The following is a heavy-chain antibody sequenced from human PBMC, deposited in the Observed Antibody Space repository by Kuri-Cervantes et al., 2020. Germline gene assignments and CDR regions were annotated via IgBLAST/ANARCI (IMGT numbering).Heavy chain of an antibody. CDR2: IRYDGSNK. D-gene: IGHD6-19*01. J-gene: IGHJ4*02. CDR1: GFTFSSYG. V-gene: IGHV3-30*02. Sequence: GGSLRLSCAASGFTFSSYGMHWVRQAPGKGLEWVAFIRYDGSNKYYADSVKGRFTISRDNSKNTLYLQMNSLRSEDTAVYYCARGLAGIAVAGFDYWGQGTLVTVSS. CDR3: ARGLAGIAVAGFDY.